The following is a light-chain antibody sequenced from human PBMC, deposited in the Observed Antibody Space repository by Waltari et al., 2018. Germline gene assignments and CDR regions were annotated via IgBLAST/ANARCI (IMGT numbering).Light chain of an antibody. J-gene: IGLJ3*02. V-gene: IGLV1-51*01. CDR3: GTWDSSLGARV. CDR1: SSNIGNNY. CDR2: DNN. Sequence: QSLLTQPPPVSAAPGQEVPITCFGSSSNIGNNYVSWYQQPPGTTPKLLIYDNNKRPSGIPDRFSGSKSGTSATLGITGLQTGDEDDYYCGTWDSSLGARVFGGGTKLTVL.